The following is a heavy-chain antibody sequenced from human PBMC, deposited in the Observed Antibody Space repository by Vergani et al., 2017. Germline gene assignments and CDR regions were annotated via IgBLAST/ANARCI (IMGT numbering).Heavy chain of an antibody. J-gene: IGHJ4*02. D-gene: IGHD4-23*01. CDR2: IYYSGST. CDR1: GGPISSYY. Sequence: QVQLQESGPGLVKPSETLSLTCTVSGGPISSYYWSWTRQPPGKGLEWIGYIYYSGSTNYNPSLKSRVTISVDTSKNQFSLKLSSVTAADTAVYYCARAGPSYGGNSAAFDYWGQGTLVTVSS. CDR3: ARAGPSYGGNSAAFDY. V-gene: IGHV4-59*01.